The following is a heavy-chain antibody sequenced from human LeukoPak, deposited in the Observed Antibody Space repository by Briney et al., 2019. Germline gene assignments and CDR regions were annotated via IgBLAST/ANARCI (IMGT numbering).Heavy chain of an antibody. V-gene: IGHV1-18*01. J-gene: IGHJ4*02. CDR2: ISAYNGNT. D-gene: IGHD6-19*01. Sequence: KVSCKASGYTFTSYGISWVRQAPGQGLEWMGWISAYNGNTNYAQKLQGRVTMTTDTSTSTAYMELRSLRSDDTAVYYCARLYSSGWYGHFDYWGQGTLVTVSS. CDR3: ARLYSSGWYGHFDY. CDR1: GYTFTSYG.